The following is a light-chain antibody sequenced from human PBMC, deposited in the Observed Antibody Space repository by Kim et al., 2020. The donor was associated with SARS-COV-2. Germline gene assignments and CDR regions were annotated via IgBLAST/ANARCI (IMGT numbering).Light chain of an antibody. CDR3: QKYYSAPYT. V-gene: IGKV1-27*01. CDR2: AAS. CDR1: QDISNY. Sequence: SASVGDRVTSTCRASQDISNYLAWYQQKPGKVTNLLIYAASTLQSGVPSRFSGSGSGTDFTLIISSLQPEDVATYYCQKYYSAPYTFGQGTKLEI. J-gene: IGKJ2*01.